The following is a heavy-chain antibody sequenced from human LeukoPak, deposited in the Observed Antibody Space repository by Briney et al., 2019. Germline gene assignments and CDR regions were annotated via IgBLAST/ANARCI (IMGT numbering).Heavy chain of an antibody. CDR2: MNPNSGNT. Sequence: ASVKVSCKASGYTFTSYDINWVRQATGQGLEWMGRMNPNSGNTGYAQKFQGRVTMTRNTSISTAYMELRSLRSDDTAVYYCARAVRGGGSCYSDYWGQGTLVTVSS. V-gene: IGHV1-8*01. CDR3: ARAVRGGGSCYSDY. CDR1: GYTFTSYD. J-gene: IGHJ4*02. D-gene: IGHD2-15*01.